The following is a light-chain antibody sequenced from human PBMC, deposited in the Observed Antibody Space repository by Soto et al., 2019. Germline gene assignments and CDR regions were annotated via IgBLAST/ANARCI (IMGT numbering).Light chain of an antibody. CDR1: STNIGSNY. CDR2: SNN. J-gene: IGLJ3*02. V-gene: IGLV1-47*02. CDR3: AAWDDSLSGLV. Sequence: QSVLTQPPSASGTPGQRVTISCSGSSTNIGSNYVYWYQQVPGTAPKLLIYSNNQRPSGVPDRFSGSKSGTSASLAISGLRSEDEADYYCAAWDDSLSGLVFGGGTKLTVL.